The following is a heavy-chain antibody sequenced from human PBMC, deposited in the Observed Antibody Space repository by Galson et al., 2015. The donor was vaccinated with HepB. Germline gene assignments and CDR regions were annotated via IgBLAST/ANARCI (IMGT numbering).Heavy chain of an antibody. CDR3: ARDVTMVRGAHGA. CDR1: GGSFSGYY. J-gene: IGHJ4*02. CDR2: INHSGST. V-gene: IGHV4-34*01. Sequence: SETLSLTCAVYGGSFSGYYWSWIRQPPGKGLEWIGEINHSGSTNYNPSLKSRVTISVDTSKNQFSLKLSSVTAADTAVYYCARDVTMVRGAHGAWGQGTLVTVSS. D-gene: IGHD3-10*01.